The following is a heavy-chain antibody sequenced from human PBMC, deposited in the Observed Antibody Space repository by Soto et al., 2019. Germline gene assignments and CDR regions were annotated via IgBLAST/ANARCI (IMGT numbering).Heavy chain of an antibody. Sequence: SETLSLTCTVSGDSISNHRWGWVRQPPGKGLEWIAYIYKSGSADHNPSLESRVTMSIDMAKNQFSLRLSSMNAADTAVYYCAREGDRTANPFDCWGPGTLVT. CDR1: GDSISNHR. V-gene: IGHV4-59*11. CDR2: IYKSGSA. CDR3: AREGDRTANPFDC. D-gene: IGHD1-1*01. J-gene: IGHJ4*02.